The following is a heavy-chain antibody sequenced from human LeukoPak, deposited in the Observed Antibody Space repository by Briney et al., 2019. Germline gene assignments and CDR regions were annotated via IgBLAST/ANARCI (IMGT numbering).Heavy chain of an antibody. Sequence: GGSLRLSCAASGFTFSDYYMSWIRQAPGKGLEWVAFIRYDGSNKYYADSVKGRFTISRDNSKNTLYLQMNSLRAEDTAVYYCAKDRRGRDCSSTSCYGVGYYYMDVWGKGTTVTVSS. CDR3: AKDRRGRDCSSTSCYGVGYYYMDV. D-gene: IGHD2-2*01. V-gene: IGHV3-30*02. CDR2: IRYDGSNK. CDR1: GFTFSDYY. J-gene: IGHJ6*03.